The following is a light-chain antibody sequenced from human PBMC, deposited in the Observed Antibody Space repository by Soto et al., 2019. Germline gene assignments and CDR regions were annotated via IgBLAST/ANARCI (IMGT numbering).Light chain of an antibody. CDR1: QSISSW. CDR3: QQYGRT. J-gene: IGKJ1*01. CDR2: GAS. Sequence: TQSPSILSSSVGDRVTITCRASQSISSWLAWYQQKPGQAPRLLIYGASSRATGIPDRFSGSGSGTDFTLTISRLEPEDFAVYYCQQYGRTFGQGTKVDIK. V-gene: IGKV3-20*01.